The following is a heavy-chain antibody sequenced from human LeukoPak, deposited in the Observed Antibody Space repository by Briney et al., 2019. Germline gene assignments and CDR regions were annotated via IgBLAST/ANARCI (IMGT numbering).Heavy chain of an antibody. J-gene: IGHJ4*02. CDR3: ARGDHVWGSYRYYFDY. Sequence: SETLSLTCAVYGGSFSGYYWSWIRQPPGKGLEWIGEINHSGSTNYNPSLKSRVTISVDTSKNQFSLKLSSVTAADTAVYYCARGDHVWGSYRYYFDYWGQGTLVTVSS. D-gene: IGHD3-16*02. V-gene: IGHV4-34*01. CDR2: INHSGST. CDR1: GGSFSGYY.